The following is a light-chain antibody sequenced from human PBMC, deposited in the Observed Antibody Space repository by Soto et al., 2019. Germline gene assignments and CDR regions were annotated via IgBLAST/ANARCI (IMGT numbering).Light chain of an antibody. J-gene: IGKJ1*01. V-gene: IGKV3-15*01. CDR1: QSVSSN. CDR3: QQYNNWPTWT. CDR2: GAS. Sequence: EIVMTQSPATLSFSAVERATLSCRASQSVSSNLAWYQQKPGQAPRLLIYGASTRATGIPARFSGSGSGTEFTLTISSLQSEDFAVYYCQQYNNWPTWTFGQGTKVDIK.